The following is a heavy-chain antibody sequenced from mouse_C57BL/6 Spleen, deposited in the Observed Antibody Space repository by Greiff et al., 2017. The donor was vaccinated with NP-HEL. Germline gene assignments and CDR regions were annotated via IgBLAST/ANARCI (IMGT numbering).Heavy chain of an antibody. Sequence: EVNLVESGGGLVQPGGSLKLSCAASGFTFSDYGMAWVRQAPRKGPEWVAFISNLAYSIYYADTVTGRFTISRENAKNTLYLEMSSLRSEDTAMYYCARMAYYGSSPYAMDYWGQGTSVTVSS. CDR1: GFTFSDYG. J-gene: IGHJ4*01. CDR3: ARMAYYGSSPYAMDY. V-gene: IGHV5-15*01. CDR2: ISNLAYSI. D-gene: IGHD1-1*01.